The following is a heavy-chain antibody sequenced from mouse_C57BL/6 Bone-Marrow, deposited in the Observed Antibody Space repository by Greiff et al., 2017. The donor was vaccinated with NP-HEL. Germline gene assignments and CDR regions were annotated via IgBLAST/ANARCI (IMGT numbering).Heavy chain of an antibody. CDR3: ARNYYGSSLWDFDV. J-gene: IGHJ1*03. D-gene: IGHD1-1*01. Sequence: VQGVESGPGLVQPSQSLSITCTVSGFSLTSYGVHWVRQSPGKGLEWLGVIWSGGSTDYNAAFISRLSVSKDNSTSQVFFKMNSLQADDTAIYYCARNYYGSSLWDFDVWGTGTTVTVSS. V-gene: IGHV2-2*01. CDR2: IWSGGST. CDR1: GFSLTSYG.